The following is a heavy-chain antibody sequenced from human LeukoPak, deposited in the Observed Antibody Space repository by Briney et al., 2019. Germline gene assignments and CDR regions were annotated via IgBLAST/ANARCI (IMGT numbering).Heavy chain of an antibody. CDR3: ARVRGGNWNFMYHGWFDP. CDR1: GGTFSSYA. Sequence: RASVKVSCRASGGTFSSYAISWVRQAPGQGLEWMGRIIPILGIANYAQKFQGRVTITADKSTSTAYMELSSLRSEDTAVYYCARVRGGNWNFMYHGWFDPWGQGTLVTVSS. CDR2: IIPILGIA. J-gene: IGHJ5*02. D-gene: IGHD1-7*01. V-gene: IGHV1-69*04.